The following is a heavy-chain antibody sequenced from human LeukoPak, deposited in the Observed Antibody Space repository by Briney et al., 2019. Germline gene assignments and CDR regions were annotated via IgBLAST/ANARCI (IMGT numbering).Heavy chain of an antibody. CDR1: GFTFNSYG. CDR2: IWPDGSNK. J-gene: IGHJ4*02. V-gene: IGHV3-30*02. CDR3: AKCGYSGCHLIDY. Sequence: PGGSLRLSCAASGFTFNSYGMFWVRQAPGKGLEWVAFIWPDGSNKLYGDSVKGRFTISRDNSKNTVYLQMNSLRAEDTAVYYCAKCGYSGCHLIDYWGQGTLVTVSS. D-gene: IGHD5-12*01.